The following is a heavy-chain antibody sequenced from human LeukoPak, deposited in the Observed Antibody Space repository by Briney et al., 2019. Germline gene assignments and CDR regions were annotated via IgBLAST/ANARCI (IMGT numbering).Heavy chain of an antibody. V-gene: IGHV3-30-3*01. CDR1: GFAFSSYA. D-gene: IGHD6-19*01. J-gene: IGHJ4*02. Sequence: PGRSLRLSCAASGFAFSSYAMHWVRQAPGKGLEWVAVISYHGGNKYYADFVKGRFTISRDNSKNTLYLQMDSLRPEDTAVYYCASEIGYSSGWGQGTLVTVSS. CDR2: ISYHGGNK. CDR3: ASEIGYSSG.